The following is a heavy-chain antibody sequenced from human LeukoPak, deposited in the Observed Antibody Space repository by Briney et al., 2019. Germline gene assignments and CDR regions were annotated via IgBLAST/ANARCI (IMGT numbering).Heavy chain of an antibody. Sequence: SETLSLTCTVSGGSISSYYWSWIRQPPGKGLEWIGYIYYSGSTNYNPSLKNRVTISVDTSKNQFSLKLSSVTAADTAVYYCARRGRSGSYQGWFDPWGQGTLVTVSS. CDR1: GGSISSYY. CDR2: IYYSGST. J-gene: IGHJ5*02. CDR3: ARRGRSGSYQGWFDP. V-gene: IGHV4-59*01. D-gene: IGHD3-10*01.